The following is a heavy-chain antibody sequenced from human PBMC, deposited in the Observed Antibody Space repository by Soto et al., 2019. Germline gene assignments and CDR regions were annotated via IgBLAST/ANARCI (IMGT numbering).Heavy chain of an antibody. D-gene: IGHD2-15*01. Sequence: EVQLLESGGGLVQPGGSLRLSCAVSGFTFSNYAMSWVRQAPGKGLEWVSTISGSGGNTYYADSVKGRFTISRDDSKNTLFLQMNSLRAEDTAVYYCAKGRSSDGSCSNYWGQGTRVTVSS. CDR2: ISGSGGNT. V-gene: IGHV3-23*01. CDR1: GFTFSNYA. J-gene: IGHJ4*02. CDR3: AKGRSSDGSCSNY.